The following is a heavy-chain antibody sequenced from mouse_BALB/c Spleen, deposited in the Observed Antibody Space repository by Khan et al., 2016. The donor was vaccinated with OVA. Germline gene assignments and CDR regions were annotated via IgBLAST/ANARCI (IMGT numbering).Heavy chain of an antibody. J-gene: IGHJ3*01. CDR2: IDPTTGYT. D-gene: IGHD1-1*01. V-gene: IGHV1-7*01. CDR3: TSHGCTYTWFVY. Sequence: QVQLKESGAELAKPGASVKMSCKASGYTFTNYWMHWVKQRPGQGLEWIGYIDPTTGYTEYNQKFKDKATLTADKSSSTAYMQLSSLTSEDSAVYYCTSHGCTYTWFVYWGQGTLVTVSA. CDR1: GYTFTNYW.